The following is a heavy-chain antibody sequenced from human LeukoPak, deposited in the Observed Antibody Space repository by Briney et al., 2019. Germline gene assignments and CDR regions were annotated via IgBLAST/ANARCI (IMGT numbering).Heavy chain of an antibody. D-gene: IGHD3-16*01. CDR1: GGTFSSYA. J-gene: IGHJ4*02. CDR2: IIPILGIA. CDR3: VRGGGLGDYFDY. V-gene: IGHV1-69*04. Sequence: ASVKVSCKASGGTFSSYAISWVRQAPGQGLEWMGRIIPILGIANYAQKFQGRVTITADKSTSTAYMELSSLRSEDTAVYYCVRGGGLGDYFDYWGQGTLVTVSS.